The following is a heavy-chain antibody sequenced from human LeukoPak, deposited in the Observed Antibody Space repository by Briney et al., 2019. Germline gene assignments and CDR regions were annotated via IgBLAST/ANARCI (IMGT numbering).Heavy chain of an antibody. V-gene: IGHV3-53*01. D-gene: IGHD4-17*01. Sequence: GGSLRLSCAASGFTFSSTYMSWVRQAPGKGLEWVSVIYSNGNTFYSGSVQGRLTISRDNSKKTLYLQMNSLRAEDTAVYYCATHSTTVLSQGIDYWGRGTLVTVSS. CDR2: IYSNGNT. CDR1: GFTFSSTY. J-gene: IGHJ4*02. CDR3: ATHSTTVLSQGIDY.